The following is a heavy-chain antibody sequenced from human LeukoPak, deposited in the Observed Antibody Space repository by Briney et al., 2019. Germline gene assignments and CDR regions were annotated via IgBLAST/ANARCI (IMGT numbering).Heavy chain of an antibody. Sequence: GASVNVSCKAFGGSFSSEAISWVRQAPGQGLEWMGGIIPIFGTANYAQKFQGRVTITTDEFTSTAYMEVSSLRSEDTAVYYCGRKAGDCGGGSCYSIDYWGQGTLVTVSS. CDR2: IIPIFGTA. CDR3: GRKAGDCGGGSCYSIDY. D-gene: IGHD2-15*01. J-gene: IGHJ4*02. CDR1: GGSFSSEA. V-gene: IGHV1-69*05.